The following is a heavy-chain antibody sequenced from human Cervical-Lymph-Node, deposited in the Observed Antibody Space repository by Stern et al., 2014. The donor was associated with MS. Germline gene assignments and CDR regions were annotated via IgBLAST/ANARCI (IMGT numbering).Heavy chain of an antibody. CDR2: ISYDGSEK. V-gene: IGHV3-30*04. J-gene: IGHJ4*02. CDR1: RFSFSNYA. Sequence: QVQLVQSGGGVVQPGRSLRLSCAGSRFSFSNYAMHWVRQAPGKGLEWVALISYDGSEKSYADSVKGRFTISRDNSKNTLYLQLNNLRGDDTAIYYCARRNYADQDLDSWGQGTLVTVSS. CDR3: ARRNYADQDLDS. D-gene: IGHD4-11*01.